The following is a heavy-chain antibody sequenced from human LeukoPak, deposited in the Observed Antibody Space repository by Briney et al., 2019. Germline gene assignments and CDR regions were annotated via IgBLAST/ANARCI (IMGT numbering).Heavy chain of an antibody. CDR2: ITSGSSYI. J-gene: IGHJ6*03. V-gene: IGHV3-21*01. Sequence: GGSLRLSCAASGFSFSTYNMNWVRQAPGQRLEWVSSITSGSSYIYYADSVKGRFTISRDNAKSSLYLQMDSLRAEDTAVYYCARDPYSGNYGAYYYYYMDVWGRGTTVTISS. CDR3: ARDPYSGNYGAYYYYYMDV. D-gene: IGHD1-26*01. CDR1: GFSFSTYN.